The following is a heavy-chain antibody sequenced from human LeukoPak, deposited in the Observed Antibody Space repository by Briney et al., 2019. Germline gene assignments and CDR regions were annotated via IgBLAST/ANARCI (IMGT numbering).Heavy chain of an antibody. J-gene: IGHJ4*02. Sequence: TSETLSLTCTVSGGSISSGSYYWSWIRQPAGKGLERIGRIYTSGSTNYNPSLKSRVTISVDTSKNQFSLKLSSVTAADTAVYYCARERGISCSSTSCYTYYFDYWGQGTLVTVSS. CDR2: IYTSGST. V-gene: IGHV4-61*02. D-gene: IGHD2-2*02. CDR3: ARERGISCSSTSCYTYYFDY. CDR1: GGSISSGSYY.